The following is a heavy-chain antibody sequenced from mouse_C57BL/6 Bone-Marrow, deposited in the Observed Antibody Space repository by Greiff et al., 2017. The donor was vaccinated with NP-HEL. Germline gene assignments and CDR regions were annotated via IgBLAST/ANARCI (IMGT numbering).Heavy chain of an antibody. CDR2: ISSGGSYT. CDR1: GFTFSSYG. D-gene: IGHD1-1*01. Sequence: VQLQQSGGDLVKPGGSLKLSCAASGFTFSSYGMSWVRQTPDKRLEWVATISSGGSYTYYPDSVKGRFTISRDNAKNTLYLQMSSLKSEDTAMYYCARLYYYGSSYGYFDVWGTGTTVTVSS. V-gene: IGHV5-6*01. J-gene: IGHJ1*03. CDR3: ARLYYYGSSYGYFDV.